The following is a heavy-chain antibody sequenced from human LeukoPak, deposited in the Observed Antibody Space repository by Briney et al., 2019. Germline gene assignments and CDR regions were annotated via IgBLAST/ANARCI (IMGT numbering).Heavy chain of an antibody. CDR3: AKTWAYYDRPGAFDI. D-gene: IGHD3-22*01. J-gene: IGHJ3*02. CDR2: ISGSGGST. V-gene: IGHV3-23*01. CDR1: GFTFSSYA. Sequence: GGSLRLSCAASGFTFSSYAMSWVRQAPGKGLEWVSAISGSGGSTYYADSVKGRFTISRDNSKNTLYLQMNSVRAEDTAVYYCAKTWAYYDRPGAFDIWGQGTMVTVSS.